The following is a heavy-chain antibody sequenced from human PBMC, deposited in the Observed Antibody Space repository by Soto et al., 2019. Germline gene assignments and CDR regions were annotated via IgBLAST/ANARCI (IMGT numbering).Heavy chain of an antibody. Sequence: QVQLVQSGAEVKKPGSSVKVSCKASGGTFSSYAISWVRQAPGQGLEWMGGIIPIFGTANYAQKFQGRVTITADKSTSTAYMELSSLRSEDTAVYYCARDNRYSSSHPLYYFDYWGQGTLVTVSS. CDR2: IIPIFGTA. CDR1: GGTFSSYA. V-gene: IGHV1-69*06. CDR3: ARDNRYSSSHPLYYFDY. J-gene: IGHJ4*02. D-gene: IGHD6-6*01.